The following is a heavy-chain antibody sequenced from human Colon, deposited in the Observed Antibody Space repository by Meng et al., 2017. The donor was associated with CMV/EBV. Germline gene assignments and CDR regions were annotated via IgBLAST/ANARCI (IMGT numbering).Heavy chain of an antibody. J-gene: IGHJ4*02. Sequence: ASVEVSCKASGYTFTSYGISWVRQAPGQGLEWMGWISAYNGNTNYAQKLQGRVTMTTDTSTSTAYMELRSLRSDDTAVYYCARGSLGYCSSTSCYMAEFDYWGQGTLVTVSS. CDR3: ARGSLGYCSSTSCYMAEFDY. CDR2: ISAYNGNT. CDR1: GYTFTSYG. V-gene: IGHV1-18*01. D-gene: IGHD2-2*02.